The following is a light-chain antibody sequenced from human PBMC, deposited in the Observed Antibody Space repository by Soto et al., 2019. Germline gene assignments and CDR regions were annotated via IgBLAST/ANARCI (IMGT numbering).Light chain of an antibody. CDR1: SSNIGAGFD. J-gene: IGLJ1*01. CDR2: SNT. CDR3: QSYDSGVTGSV. Sequence: QSVLTQPPSLSGAPGQTVTISCTGSSSNIGAGFDVHWYQQLPGTAPKLVLYSNTARPPGVPDRFSGSRSGSSASLAITGLQAEDEADYYCQSYDSGVTGSVLGTGTKVT. V-gene: IGLV1-40*01.